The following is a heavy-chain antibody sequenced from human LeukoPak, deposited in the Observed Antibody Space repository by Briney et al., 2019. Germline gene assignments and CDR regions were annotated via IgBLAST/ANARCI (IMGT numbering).Heavy chain of an antibody. CDR1: GFTFSSYG. CDR3: VKGKDLYGALDI. V-gene: IGHV3-30*02. D-gene: IGHD3-16*01. CDR2: IRYDGSNK. Sequence: GGSLRLSCAASGFTFSSYGMHWVRQAPGKGLERVAFIRYDGSNKYYADSVKGRFTISRDNSKNTLYLQMDSLRVEDTAVYYCVKGKDLYGALDIWGQGTMVTVSS. J-gene: IGHJ3*02.